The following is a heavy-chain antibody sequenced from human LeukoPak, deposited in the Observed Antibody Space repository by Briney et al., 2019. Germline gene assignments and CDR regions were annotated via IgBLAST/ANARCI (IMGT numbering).Heavy chain of an antibody. Sequence: PGRSLRLSCAASGFPVSDNYMTWVRQAPGKGLEWVSVIYNGGTTKYADSVKGRFIISRDNSRNMLYLQMNSLRVEDTAVYHCARWPTMGGRWGQGTLVTVSS. CDR1: GFPVSDNY. V-gene: IGHV3-66*01. D-gene: IGHD3-16*01. J-gene: IGHJ4*02. CDR2: IYNGGTT. CDR3: ARWPTMGGR.